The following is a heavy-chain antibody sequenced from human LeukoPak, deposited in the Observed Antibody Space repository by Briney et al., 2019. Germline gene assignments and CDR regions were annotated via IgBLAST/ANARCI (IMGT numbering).Heavy chain of an antibody. D-gene: IGHD6-19*01. J-gene: IGHJ5*02. V-gene: IGHV3-21*01. CDR1: GFTFSSYW. CDR2: ISSSSSYI. Sequence: GGSLRLSCAASGFTFSSYWMHWVRQAPGKGLEWVSSISSSSSYIYYADSVKGRFTISRDNAKNSLYLQMNSLRAEDTAVYYCARTNLEDGYSSEHGFDPWGQGTLVTVSS. CDR3: ARTNLEDGYSSEHGFDP.